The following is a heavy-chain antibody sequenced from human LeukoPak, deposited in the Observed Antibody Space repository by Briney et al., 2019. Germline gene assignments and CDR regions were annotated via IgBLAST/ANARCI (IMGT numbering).Heavy chain of an antibody. Sequence: GGSLKLSCAASGLTFSGSAMHWVRQASGRGLEWVGRIRSKANSYATAYAASVKGRFTISRDDSKNTAYLQMNSLKAEDTAVYYCTRPAGGYCSSTSCPGVDYWGQGTLVTVSS. CDR1: GLTFSGSA. D-gene: IGHD2-2*01. CDR2: IRSKANSYAT. CDR3: TRPAGGYCSSTSCPGVDY. J-gene: IGHJ4*02. V-gene: IGHV3-73*01.